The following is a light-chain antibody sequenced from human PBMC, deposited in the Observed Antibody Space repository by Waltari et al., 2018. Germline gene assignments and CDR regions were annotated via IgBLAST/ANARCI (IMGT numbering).Light chain of an antibody. CDR1: QSVSSY. V-gene: IGKV3-11*01. Sequence: EIVLTQSPATLSLSPGERATLSCRASQSVSSYLAWYQQKPGQAPRLLIYDASTRATGIPARFSGSGSGTDFTLTISSLEAEDFAVYYCQQRSSWPRTFGLGTKVEVK. J-gene: IGKJ1*01. CDR2: DAS. CDR3: QQRSSWPRT.